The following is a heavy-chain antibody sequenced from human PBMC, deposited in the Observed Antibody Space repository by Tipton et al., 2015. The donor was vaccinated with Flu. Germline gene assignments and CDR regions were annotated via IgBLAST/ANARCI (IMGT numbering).Heavy chain of an antibody. CDR2: ISDSGAYI. D-gene: IGHD3-3*01. CDR3: ATDRVWSGHRDFAS. CDR1: GFTFSSYN. J-gene: IGHJ4*02. Sequence: FLRLSCAASGFTFSSYNMNWVRQTPGKGLEWVSSISDSGAYIYYPDSPKGRFTVSRDNAANSLYLQMNSLRAEDTAVYFCATDRVWSGHRDFASWGQGTLVTVSA. V-gene: IGHV3-21*01.